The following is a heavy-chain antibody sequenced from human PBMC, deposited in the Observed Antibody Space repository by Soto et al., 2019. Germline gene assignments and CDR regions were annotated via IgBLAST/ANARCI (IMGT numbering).Heavy chain of an antibody. CDR2: IIPISGTA. CDR1: GGTFSSYA. D-gene: IGHD2-2*01. CDR3: ARSQGSSTSLEIYYYYYYGMDV. J-gene: IGHJ6*02. Sequence: QVQLVQSGAEVKKPGSSVKVSCKACGGTFSSYAISWVRQAPGQGREWMGGIIPISGTANYAQKFQGRVTITADESTSTAYMELSSLRSEDTAVYYCARSQGSSTSLEIYYYYYYGMDVWGQGTTVTVSS. V-gene: IGHV1-69*01.